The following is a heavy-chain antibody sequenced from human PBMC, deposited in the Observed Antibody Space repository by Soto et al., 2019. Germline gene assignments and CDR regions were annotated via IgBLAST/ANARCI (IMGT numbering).Heavy chain of an antibody. CDR1: GFTFSDYY. CDR3: ARDLGYYASDGYFDY. J-gene: IGHJ4*02. CDR2: ISSSGNII. D-gene: IGHD3-22*01. V-gene: IGHV3-11*01. Sequence: GGSLRLSCAGSGFTFSDYYMSWIRQAPGKGLEWVSYISSSGNIIYYADSVKGRFTISRDNAKNSLYLQMNSLRAEDTAVYYCARDLGYYASDGYFDYWGQGXLVTVYS.